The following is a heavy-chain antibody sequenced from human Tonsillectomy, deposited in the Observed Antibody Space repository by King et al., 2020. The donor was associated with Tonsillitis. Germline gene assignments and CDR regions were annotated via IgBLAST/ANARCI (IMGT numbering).Heavy chain of an antibody. CDR3: AKESHYGSGRPGAGSMDV. Sequence: VQLVESGGGVVQPGRSLRLSCAASGFTFRSYDMHWVRQAPGKGLEWVAVISFDGENKYYGDSVKGRFTISRDNSKKTLYVQMNSLRAEDTAVYYCAKESHYGSGRPGAGSMDVWGQGTTVTVSS. CDR1: GFTFRSYD. J-gene: IGHJ6*02. V-gene: IGHV3-30*18. D-gene: IGHD3-10*01. CDR2: ISFDGENK.